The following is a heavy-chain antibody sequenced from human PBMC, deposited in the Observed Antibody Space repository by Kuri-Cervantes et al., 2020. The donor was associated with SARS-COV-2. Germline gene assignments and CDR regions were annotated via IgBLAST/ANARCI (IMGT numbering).Heavy chain of an antibody. CDR1: GFSLSTSGMC. V-gene: IGHV2-70*11. D-gene: IGHD6-6*01. CDR3: ARSTNPSSSGNWFDP. Sequence: SGPTLVKPTQTLTLTCTFSGFSLSTSGMCVSWIRQPPGKALEWLARIDWDDDKYYSTSLKTRLTISKDTSKNQVVLTMTNMDPVDTATYYCARSTNPSSSGNWFDPWGQGTQVTVSS. CDR2: IDWDDDK. J-gene: IGHJ5*02.